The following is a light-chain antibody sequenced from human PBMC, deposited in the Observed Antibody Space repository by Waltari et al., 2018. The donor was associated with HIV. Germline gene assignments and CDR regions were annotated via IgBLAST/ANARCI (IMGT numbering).Light chain of an antibody. Sequence: EIVMPQSPATLSVSPGARATLSCRASQSVSSNLAWYQQKPGQAPRLLIYGASTSATCIPASFSGSGSGTEFTLTISSLQCEYFAVYYCQQYNNWITFGQGTRLEIK. CDR2: GAS. J-gene: IGKJ5*01. V-gene: IGKV3-15*01. CDR1: QSVSSN. CDR3: QQYNNWIT.